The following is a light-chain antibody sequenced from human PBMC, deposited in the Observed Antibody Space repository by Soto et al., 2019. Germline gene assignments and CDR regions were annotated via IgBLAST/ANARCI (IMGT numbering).Light chain of an antibody. Sequence: QSALAQPPSASGTPGQRVTISCSGSSSNIGSNAVNWYQQLPGTAPKLLIYGNNQRPSGVPDRFSVSKSGTSASLAISGLQSDDEADYYCAAWDDSLNGVVFGGGTKLTVL. V-gene: IGLV1-44*01. CDR1: SSNIGSNA. CDR3: AAWDDSLNGVV. J-gene: IGLJ2*01. CDR2: GNN.